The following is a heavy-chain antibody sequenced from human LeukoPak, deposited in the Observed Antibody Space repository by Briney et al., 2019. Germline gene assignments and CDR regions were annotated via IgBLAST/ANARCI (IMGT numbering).Heavy chain of an antibody. CDR1: GHTFTVYY. CDR3: ARDHQLPLLGWFDP. Sequence: GASVKVSCKASGHTFTVYYIHWVRQAPGQGLEWMGWINPDSGGTNYAQKFQGRVTMTRDTSISTAYMELTRLRSDDTAVYYCARDHQLPLLGWFDPWGQGTLVTVSS. J-gene: IGHJ5*02. V-gene: IGHV1-2*02. D-gene: IGHD2-2*01. CDR2: INPDSGGT.